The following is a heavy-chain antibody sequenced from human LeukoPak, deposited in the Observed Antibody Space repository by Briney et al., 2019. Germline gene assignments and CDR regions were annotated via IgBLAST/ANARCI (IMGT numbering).Heavy chain of an antibody. CDR1: GYTFTSYY. Sequence: GASVKVSCKASGYTFTSYYMHWVRQATGQGLEWMGWMNPNSGNTGYAQKFQGRVTMTRNTSISTAYMELSSLRSEDTAVYYCARTYYYDSSGYYYSYYYYYMDVWGKGTTVTISS. CDR2: MNPNSGNT. J-gene: IGHJ6*03. CDR3: ARTYYYDSSGYYYSYYYYYMDV. V-gene: IGHV1-8*02. D-gene: IGHD3-22*01.